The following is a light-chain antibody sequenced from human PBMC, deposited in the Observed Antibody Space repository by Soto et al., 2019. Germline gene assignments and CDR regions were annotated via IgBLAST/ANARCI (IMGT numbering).Light chain of an antibody. CDR1: SSDVGGYNY. Sequence: QSALTQPRSVSGSPGQSVTISCTGTSSDVGGYNYASWYQQHPGKAPKLMIYDVNKRPSGVPDRFSGSKSGNTASLTISGLQAEDEADYYCCSYAGSYTLVFGTGTKVTVL. J-gene: IGLJ1*01. CDR2: DVN. V-gene: IGLV2-11*01. CDR3: CSYAGSYTLV.